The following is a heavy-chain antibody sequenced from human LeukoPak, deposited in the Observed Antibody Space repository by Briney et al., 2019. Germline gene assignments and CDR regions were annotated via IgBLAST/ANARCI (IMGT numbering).Heavy chain of an antibody. D-gene: IGHD4-11*01. CDR1: GFTFTTSA. CDR3: AAGGPADYRSIYDYGMDF. Sequence: GTSVKVSCKASGFTFTTSAVQWVRQARGQRLEWIGWIVVGSGNTNYAQKFQERVIITRDMSTSTAYMELSSARSEDTAVYYCAAGGPADYRSIYDYGMDFWGRGTTVTVSS. V-gene: IGHV1-58*01. J-gene: IGHJ6*04. CDR2: IVVGSGNT.